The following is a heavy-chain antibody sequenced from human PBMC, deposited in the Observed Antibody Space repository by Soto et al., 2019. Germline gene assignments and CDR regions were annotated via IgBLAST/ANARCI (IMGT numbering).Heavy chain of an antibody. J-gene: IGHJ3*02. V-gene: IGHV2-70*04. CDR3: AQTETTTAFDI. CDR2: IDWDDDK. CDR1: GFSPSTSGMR. D-gene: IGHD1-1*01. Sequence: SGPTLVNPTQTLTLTCTFSGFSPSTSGMRVSWIRQPPGKALEWLARIDWDDDKFYSTSLKTRLTISKDTSKNQVVLTMTNMDPVDTATYYCAQTETTTAFDIWGQGTMVTVSS.